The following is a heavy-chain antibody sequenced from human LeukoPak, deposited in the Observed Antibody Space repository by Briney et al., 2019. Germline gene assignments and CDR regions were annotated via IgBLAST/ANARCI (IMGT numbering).Heavy chain of an antibody. CDR2: IYYSGST. Sequence: PSETLSLTCTVSGGSISSYYWSWIRQPPGKGLEWIGYIYYSGSTNYNPSLKSRVTISVDTSKNQFSLKLSSVTAADTAVYYCARNDPPGYSYGLYFDYWAREPLSPSPQ. D-gene: IGHD5-18*01. CDR1: GGSISSYY. J-gene: IGHJ4*02. V-gene: IGHV4-59*01. CDR3: ARNDPPGYSYGLYFDY.